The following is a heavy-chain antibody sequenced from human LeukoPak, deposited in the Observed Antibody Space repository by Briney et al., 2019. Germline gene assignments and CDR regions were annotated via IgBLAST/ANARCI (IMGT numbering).Heavy chain of an antibody. CDR1: GGSFSSYY. Sequence: SETLSLTCAVYGGSFSSYYWGWIRQPPGKGLEWIGSIYYSGSTYYNPSLKSRVTISVDTSKNQFSLKLSSVTAADTAVYYCARNGDPADYWGQGTLVTVSS. CDR2: IYYSGST. J-gene: IGHJ4*02. CDR3: ARNGDPADY. D-gene: IGHD2-21*02. V-gene: IGHV4-39*07.